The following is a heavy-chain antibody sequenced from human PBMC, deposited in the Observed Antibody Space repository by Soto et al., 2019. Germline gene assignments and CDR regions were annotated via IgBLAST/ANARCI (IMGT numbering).Heavy chain of an antibody. V-gene: IGHV4-39*01. Sequence: SETLSLTCSVSGGSINSSSYFWGWVRKPPGKGLEWIGSIYYSGSTYYNPSLRSRVTISVDTSKNQFSLKLSSVTAADTAVFYCARHYSSGSRNWFDPWGQGTLVTVSS. D-gene: IGHD6-19*01. CDR1: GGSINSSSYF. CDR2: IYYSGST. J-gene: IGHJ5*02. CDR3: ARHYSSGSRNWFDP.